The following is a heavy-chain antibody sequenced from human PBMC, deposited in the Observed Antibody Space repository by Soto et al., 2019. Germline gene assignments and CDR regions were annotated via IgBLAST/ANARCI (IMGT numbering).Heavy chain of an antibody. D-gene: IGHD1-26*01. J-gene: IGHJ6*02. CDR3: ARGGSGSYFSVFYYGMDV. Sequence: QVQLVQSGAEVKKPGASVKVSCKASGYTFTSYGISWVRQAPGQGLEWMGWISAYNGNTNYAQKLQGRVTMTTDTSTSTAYMELRSLRYDDTAVYYCARGGSGSYFSVFYYGMDVWGQGTTVTVSS. V-gene: IGHV1-18*01. CDR1: GYTFTSYG. CDR2: ISAYNGNT.